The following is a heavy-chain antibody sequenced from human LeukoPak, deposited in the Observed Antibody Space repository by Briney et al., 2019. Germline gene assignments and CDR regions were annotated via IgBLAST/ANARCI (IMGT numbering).Heavy chain of an antibody. J-gene: IGHJ4*02. CDR3: VKDRTGTYTLDY. D-gene: IGHD3-10*01. CDR1: GFTFSSYT. CDR2: ISYDESNK. Sequence: PGRSLRLSCAASGFTFSSYTMHWVRQAPGKGLEWVALISYDESNKYYGDSVKGRFTISRDNSKNTLYLQMNTLRAEDTAVYYCVKDRTGTYTLDYWGQGTLVTVSS. V-gene: IGHV3-30-3*01.